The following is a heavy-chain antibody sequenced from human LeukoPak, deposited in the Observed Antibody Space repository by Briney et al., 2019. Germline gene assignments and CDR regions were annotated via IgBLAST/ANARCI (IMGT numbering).Heavy chain of an antibody. CDR1: GGSISSYY. CDR3: ARVKYGDYEVPYYMDV. Sequence: SETLSLTCTVSGGSISSYYWSWIRQPPGKGLEWIGYINYSGSTNYNPSLKSRVTISVDTSKNQFSLKLSSVTAADTAVYYCARVKYGDYEVPYYMDVWGKGTTVTVSS. CDR2: INYSGST. J-gene: IGHJ6*03. V-gene: IGHV4-59*01. D-gene: IGHD4-17*01.